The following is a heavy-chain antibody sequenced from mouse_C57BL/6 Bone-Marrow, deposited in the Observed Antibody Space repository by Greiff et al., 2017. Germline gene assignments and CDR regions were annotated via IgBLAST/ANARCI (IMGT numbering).Heavy chain of an antibody. CDR3: ATGSSPAWFAY. CDR2: IYPGGGYT. V-gene: IGHV1-63*01. J-gene: IGHJ3*01. D-gene: IGHD1-1*01. CDR1: GYAFTNYW. Sequence: VQLVESGAELVRPGTSVKMSCKASGYAFTNYWIGWAKQRPGHGLEWIGDIYPGGGYTNYNEKFKGKATLTADKSSSTAYMQCSSLTSEDSAIYYCATGSSPAWFAYWGQGTLVTGSA.